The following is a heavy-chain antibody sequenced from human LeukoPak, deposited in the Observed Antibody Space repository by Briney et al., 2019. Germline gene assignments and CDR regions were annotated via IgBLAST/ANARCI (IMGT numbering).Heavy chain of an antibody. J-gene: IGHJ5*02. Sequence: PSETLSLTCTVSGFSVSSVYYWGWIRQPPGKGLEWIAYNHDSGTTNYNPSLKSRVTTSIDTSKNQFSLKLNSVTPADTAVYYCARSRGGFGDYGSWFDPWGQGTLVTVSS. CDR2: NHDSGTT. CDR3: ARSRGGFGDYGSWFDP. CDR1: GFSVSSVYY. D-gene: IGHD4-17*01. V-gene: IGHV4-61*01.